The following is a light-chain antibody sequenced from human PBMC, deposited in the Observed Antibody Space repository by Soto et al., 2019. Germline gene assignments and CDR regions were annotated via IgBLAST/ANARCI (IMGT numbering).Light chain of an antibody. CDR2: WAS. Sequence: IVMTQSPDSLAVSLGERATINCKSSQSVLYSSNNKNYLAWYQQKPVQPPNLLIYWASTRESGVPDRFSGSGSGTDFTLTISSLQAEDVAVYYCQQYYSTPPYTFGQGTRLEIK. V-gene: IGKV4-1*01. CDR3: QQYYSTPPYT. CDR1: QSVLYSSNNKNY. J-gene: IGKJ5*01.